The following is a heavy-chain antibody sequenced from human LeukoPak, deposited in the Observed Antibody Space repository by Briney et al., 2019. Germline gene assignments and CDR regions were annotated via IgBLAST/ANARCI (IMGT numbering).Heavy chain of an antibody. D-gene: IGHD3-10*01. CDR1: GFTFSSYG. Sequence: GGSLRLSCAASGFTFSSYGMHWVRQAPGKGLEWVAVIWYDGSNKYHADSVKGRFTISRDNSKNTLYLQMNSLRAEDTAVYYCARDPELLWFGEDYYFDYWGQGTLVTVSS. CDR2: IWYDGSNK. J-gene: IGHJ4*02. V-gene: IGHV3-33*01. CDR3: ARDPELLWFGEDYYFDY.